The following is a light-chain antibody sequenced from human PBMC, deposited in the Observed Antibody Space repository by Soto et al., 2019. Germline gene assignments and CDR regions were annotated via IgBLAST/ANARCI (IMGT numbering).Light chain of an antibody. V-gene: IGLV6-57*02. J-gene: IGLJ3*02. CDR2: ENN. Sequence: NFMLTQPHSVSESPGKTVTISCTGSSGSIASNYVQWYQQRPGSAPTTVICENNQRPSGVPDRFSGSIDSSSNSASLTSSGLKTEDEADYYCQSYNNTNQVFGGGTKVTVL. CDR3: QSYNNTNQV. CDR1: SGSIASNY.